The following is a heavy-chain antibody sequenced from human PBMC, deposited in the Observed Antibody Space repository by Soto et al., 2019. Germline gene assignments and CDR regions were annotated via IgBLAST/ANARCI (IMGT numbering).Heavy chain of an antibody. CDR2: IRVSDGST. D-gene: IGHD6-6*01. V-gene: IGHV3-23*01. J-gene: IGHJ6*02. CDR3: AKYSDSSGDYYYGLDV. CDR1: GFIFSSYA. Sequence: PGGSLRLSCAASGFIFSSYAMTWVRQAPGKGLEWVSTIRVSDGSTYYADSVKGRFSISRDNSRSTLYLQMNSLRAEDTAVYYCAKYSDSSGDYYYGLDVWGQGTTVTVSS.